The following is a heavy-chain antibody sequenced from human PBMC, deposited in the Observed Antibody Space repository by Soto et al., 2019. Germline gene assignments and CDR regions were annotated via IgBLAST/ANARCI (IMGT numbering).Heavy chain of an antibody. CDR2: IKQDGSEK. D-gene: IGHD6-6*01. CDR3: ARDGIDLIAARPGWGDY. Sequence: GGSLRLSCAASGFTFSSYWMSWVRQAPGKGLEWVANIKQDGSEKYYVDSVKGRFTISRDNAKNSLYLQMNSLRAEDTAVYYCARDGIDLIAARPGWGDYWGQGTLVTVSS. CDR1: GFTFSSYW. V-gene: IGHV3-7*01. J-gene: IGHJ4*02.